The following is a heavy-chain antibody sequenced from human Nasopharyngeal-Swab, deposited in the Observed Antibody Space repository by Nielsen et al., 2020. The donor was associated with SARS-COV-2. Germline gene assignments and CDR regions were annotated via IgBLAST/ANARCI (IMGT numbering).Heavy chain of an antibody. CDR2: IIPIFGTA. J-gene: IGHJ2*01. V-gene: IGHV1-69*13. Sequence: SVKVSCKASGGTFSSYAISWVRQAPGQGLEWMGGIIPIFGTANYAQKFQGRVTITADESTSTAYMELSSLRSEDTAVYYCARDTGSGWSDWYFDLWGRGTLVTASS. CDR3: ARDTGSGWSDWYFDL. D-gene: IGHD6-19*01. CDR1: GGTFSSYA.